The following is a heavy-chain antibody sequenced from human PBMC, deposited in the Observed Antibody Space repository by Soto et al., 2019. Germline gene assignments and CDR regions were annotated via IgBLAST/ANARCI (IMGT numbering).Heavy chain of an antibody. CDR1: GFTFSSYD. CDR3: ARDLATGEARGGMDV. CDR2: IGTAGDT. D-gene: IGHD7-27*01. J-gene: IGHJ6*02. V-gene: IGHV3-13*01. Sequence: GGSLRLSCAASGFTFSSYDMHWVRQATGKGLEWVSAIGTAGDTYYPGSVKGRFTISRENAKNSLYLQMNSLRAEDTAVYYCARDLATGEARGGMDVWGQGTTVTVSS.